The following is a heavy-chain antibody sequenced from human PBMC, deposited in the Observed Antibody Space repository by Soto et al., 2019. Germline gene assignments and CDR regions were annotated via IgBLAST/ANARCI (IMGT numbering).Heavy chain of an antibody. Sequence: SETLSVTCTVSGGSISSYYWSWIRQPPGKGLEWIGYIYYSGSTNYNPSLKSRVTISVDTSKNQFSLKLSSVTAADTAVYYCATSPGYSSSWYYFDYWGQGTLVTVSS. CDR1: GGSISSYY. V-gene: IGHV4-59*01. CDR2: IYYSGST. D-gene: IGHD6-13*01. J-gene: IGHJ4*01. CDR3: ATSPGYSSSWYYFDY.